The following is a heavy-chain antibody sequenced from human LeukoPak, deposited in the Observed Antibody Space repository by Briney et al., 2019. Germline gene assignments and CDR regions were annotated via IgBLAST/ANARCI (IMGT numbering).Heavy chain of an antibody. Sequence: GGSLRLSCAASGFTFSSYSMNWVRQAPGKGLEWVSYISSSSSTIYYADSVKGRFTISRDNAKNSLYLQMNSLRDEDTAVYYCARDLRDYYVSREADYWGQGTLVTVSS. D-gene: IGHD3-22*01. CDR1: GFTFSSYS. CDR3: ARDLRDYYVSREADY. V-gene: IGHV3-48*02. J-gene: IGHJ4*02. CDR2: ISSSSSTI.